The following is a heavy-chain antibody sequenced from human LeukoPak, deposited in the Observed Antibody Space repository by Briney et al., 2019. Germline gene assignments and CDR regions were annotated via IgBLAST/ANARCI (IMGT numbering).Heavy chain of an antibody. CDR3: AKVGFFGYSFGDYYFDY. J-gene: IGHJ4*02. D-gene: IGHD5-18*01. CDR2: ISYDGSNK. Sequence: GGSLRLSCAASGFTFNIYGMNWVRQAPGKGLEWVAVISYDGSNKYYADSVKGRFTISRDNSKNTLYLQMNSLRAEDTAVYYCAKVGFFGYSFGDYYFDYWGQGTLVTVSS. V-gene: IGHV3-30*18. CDR1: GFTFNIYG.